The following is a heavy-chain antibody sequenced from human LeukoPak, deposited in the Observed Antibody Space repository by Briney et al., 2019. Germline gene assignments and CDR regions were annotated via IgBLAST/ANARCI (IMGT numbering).Heavy chain of an antibody. CDR1: GFPFSTYW. CDR2: IRYDGSNK. Sequence: GGSLRLSCAASGFPFSTYWMSWVRQAPGKGLEWVAFIRYDGSNKYYADSVKGRFTISRDNSKNTLYLQMNSLRAEDTAVYYCAKDYSKTSYYGSGTYYRPKWFDPWGQGTLVTVSS. D-gene: IGHD3-10*01. CDR3: AKDYSKTSYYGSGTYYRPKWFDP. J-gene: IGHJ5*02. V-gene: IGHV3-30*02.